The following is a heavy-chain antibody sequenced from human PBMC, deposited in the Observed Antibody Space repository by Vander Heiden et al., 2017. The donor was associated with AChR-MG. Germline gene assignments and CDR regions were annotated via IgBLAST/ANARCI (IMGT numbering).Heavy chain of an antibody. Sequence: EVQLLEPGGGLVQPGGSLRLSCAASGFTFSSYAMSWVRQAPGKGLEWVSAISGSGGSTYYADSVKGRFTISRDNSKNTLYLQMNSLRAEDTAVYYCAKDGGGCSGGSCYSFAYFQHWGQGTLVTVSS. J-gene: IGHJ1*01. CDR2: ISGSGGST. D-gene: IGHD2-15*01. V-gene: IGHV3-23*01. CDR1: GFTFSSYA. CDR3: AKDGGGCSGGSCYSFAYFQH.